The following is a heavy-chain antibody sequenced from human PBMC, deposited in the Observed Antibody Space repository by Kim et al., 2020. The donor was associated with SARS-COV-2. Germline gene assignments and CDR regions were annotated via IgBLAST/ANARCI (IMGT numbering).Heavy chain of an antibody. CDR1: GGSFSGYY. J-gene: IGHJ6*02. V-gene: IGHV4-34*01. Sequence: SETLSLTCAVYGGSFSGYYWSWIRQPPGKGLEWIGEINHSGSTNYNPSLKSRVTISVDTSKNQFSLKLSSVTAADTAVYYCARDTWIQLWLRVYYYYGMDVWGQGTTVTVSS. CDR3: ARDTWIQLWLRVYYYYGMDV. D-gene: IGHD5-18*01. CDR2: INHSGST.